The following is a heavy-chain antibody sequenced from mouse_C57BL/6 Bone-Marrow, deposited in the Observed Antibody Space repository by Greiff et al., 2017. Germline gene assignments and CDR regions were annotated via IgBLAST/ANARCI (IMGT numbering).Heavy chain of an antibody. D-gene: IGHD2-4*01. CDR3: ERYGGLRPLDY. Sequence: EVKLVESGGDLVKPGGSLKLSCAASGFTFSSYGMSWVRQTPDQRLEWVATISSGGSYTYYPDSVKGRFTLSRDTATSTLYLQMSSLKSEDTDWEYCERYGGLRPLDYWGQGTSLTVSS. CDR1: GFTFSSYG. CDR2: ISSGGSYT. J-gene: IGHJ4*01. V-gene: IGHV5-6*01.